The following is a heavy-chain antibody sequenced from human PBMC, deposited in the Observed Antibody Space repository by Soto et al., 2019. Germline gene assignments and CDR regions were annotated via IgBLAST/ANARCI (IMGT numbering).Heavy chain of an antibody. Sequence: PGGSLRLSCAASGFTFSSYGMHWVRQAPGKGLEWVAVISYDGSNKYYADSVKGRFTISRDNSKNTLYLQMNSLRAEDTAVYYCATEGEFTGTTVGDYYYGMDVWGQGTTVTVSS. CDR3: ATEGEFTGTTVGDYYYGMDV. V-gene: IGHV3-30*03. D-gene: IGHD4-17*01. J-gene: IGHJ6*02. CDR1: GFTFSSYG. CDR2: ISYDGSNK.